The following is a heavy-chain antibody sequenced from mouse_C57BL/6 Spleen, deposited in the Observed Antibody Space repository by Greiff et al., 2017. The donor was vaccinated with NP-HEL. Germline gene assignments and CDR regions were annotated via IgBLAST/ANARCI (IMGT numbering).Heavy chain of an antibody. CDR2: ISSGSSTS. J-gene: IGHJ3*01. CDR1: GFTLSDYG. V-gene: IGHV5-17*01. CDR3: ARGRNCFAY. Sequence: EVKLVESGGGLVKPGGSLKLSCAASGFTLSDYGMHWVRQAPEKGLEWVAYISSGSSTSYYADTVKGRFTISRDNAKNTLFLQMTSLRSEDTAMYYCARGRNCFAYWGQGTLVTVSA.